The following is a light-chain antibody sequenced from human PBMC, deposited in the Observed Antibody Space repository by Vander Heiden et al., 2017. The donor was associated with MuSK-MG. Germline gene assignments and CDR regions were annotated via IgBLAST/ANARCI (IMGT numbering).Light chain of an antibody. J-gene: IGKJ1*01. CDR2: AAS. Sequence: DIQMTQSPSSLSASVGDRVTITCRASQSISSYLNWYKQKPGKAPKLLIYAASSLQMGVPSRFSGSGSGTDFTLTISSLKLEDFATSYCQRISGTGRTFGQGTKVEIK. V-gene: IGKV1-39*01. CDR3: QRISGTGRT. CDR1: QSISSY.